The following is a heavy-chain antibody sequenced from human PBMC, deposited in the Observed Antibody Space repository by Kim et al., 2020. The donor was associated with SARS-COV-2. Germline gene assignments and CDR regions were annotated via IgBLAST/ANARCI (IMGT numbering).Heavy chain of an antibody. D-gene: IGHD3-22*01. Sequence: TPTLKSRVTISVDTSKNQFSLKLSSVTAADTAVYYCARGGDSSGSNPLDYWGQGTLVTVSS. V-gene: IGHV4-34*01. CDR3: ARGGDSSGSNPLDY. J-gene: IGHJ4*02.